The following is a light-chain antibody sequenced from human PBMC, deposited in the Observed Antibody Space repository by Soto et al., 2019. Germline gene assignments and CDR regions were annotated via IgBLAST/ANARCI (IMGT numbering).Light chain of an antibody. V-gene: IGKV4-1*01. CDR1: QTVLYISNNKSY. CDR3: QQFYSSPFT. CDR2: WTS. Sequence: DIVMTQSPDSLAVSLGERATINCRSSQTVLYISNNKSYIAWYQQKSGQPPKLLISWTSTRESGVLDRFSGSGSGTDFTLTISNLQAEDVAVYYCQQFYSSPFTFGPGTKVHIK. J-gene: IGKJ3*01.